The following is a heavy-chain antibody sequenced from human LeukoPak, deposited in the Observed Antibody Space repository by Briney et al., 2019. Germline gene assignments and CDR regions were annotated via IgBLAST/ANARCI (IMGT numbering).Heavy chain of an antibody. V-gene: IGHV4-38-2*02. J-gene: IGHJ3*02. CDR1: GYSISSGYY. CDR2: IYHSGST. Sequence: SETLSLTCTVSGYSISSGYYWGWIRQPPGKGLEWIGSIYHSGSTNYNPSLNNRVTMSVDTSKNQFSLKLSSVTAAGTAVYYCARDFSVAFAFDIWGQGTMVTVSS. CDR3: ARDFSVAFAFDI. D-gene: IGHD3-3*01.